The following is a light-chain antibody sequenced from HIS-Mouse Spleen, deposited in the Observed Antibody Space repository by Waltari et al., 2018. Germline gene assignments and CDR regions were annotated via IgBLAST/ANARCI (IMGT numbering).Light chain of an antibody. CDR1: VLATTY. Sequence: SYELTQPSSVSVSPGQTARLTCSGDVLATTYARWFQQKPGQAPVLVIYKDSERPSGIPERFSGSSSGTTVTLTISGAQVEDEADYYCYSAADNNLKVFGTGTKVTVL. J-gene: IGLJ1*01. V-gene: IGLV3-27*01. CDR3: YSAADNNLKV. CDR2: KDS.